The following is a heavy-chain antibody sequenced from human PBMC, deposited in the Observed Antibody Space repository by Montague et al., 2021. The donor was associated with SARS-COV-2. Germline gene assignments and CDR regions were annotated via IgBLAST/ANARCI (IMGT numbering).Heavy chain of an antibody. V-gene: IGHV3-23*01. CDR1: GFTFSNYA. J-gene: IGHJ5*02. Sequence: SLSLSCAASGFTFSNYAMSWVRLAPGKGLEWVSIISDSGGITYYADSVKGRFTISRDNSKNTLYLQMNSLRAEDTAVYYCAKKVVGPTNNWFDPWGQGTLVTVSS. D-gene: IGHD1-14*01. CDR3: AKKVVGPTNNWFDP. CDR2: ISDSGGIT.